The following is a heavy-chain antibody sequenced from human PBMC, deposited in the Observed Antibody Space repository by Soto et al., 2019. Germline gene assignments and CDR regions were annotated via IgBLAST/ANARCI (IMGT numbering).Heavy chain of an antibody. CDR1: GGSISSGGYC. CDR3: ARDLNNDSSGYYYPSDPHYYCYGMDV. V-gene: IGHV4-31*03. CDR2: IYYSGST. D-gene: IGHD3-22*01. Sequence: SETLSLTCTVSGGSISSGGYCWSWIRQHPGKGLEWIGYIYYSGSTYYNPSLKSRVTISVDTSKNQFSLKLSSVTAADTAVYYCARDLNNDSSGYYYPSDPHYYCYGMDVWGQGTTVTVS. J-gene: IGHJ6*02.